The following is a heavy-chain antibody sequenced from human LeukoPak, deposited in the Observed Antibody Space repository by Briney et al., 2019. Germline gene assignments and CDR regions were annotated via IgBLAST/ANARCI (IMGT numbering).Heavy chain of an antibody. D-gene: IGHD6-19*01. V-gene: IGHV4-59*08. CDR1: GGSISSYY. CDR3: ARSPQWLGPRYYGMDV. CDR2: IYYSGST. J-gene: IGHJ6*02. Sequence: SATLSLTCTVSGGSISSYYWSWIRQPPGKGLEWIGYIYYSGSTNYNPSLKSRVTISVDTSKNQFSLKLSSVTAADTAVYYCARSPQWLGPRYYGMDVWGQGTTVTVSS.